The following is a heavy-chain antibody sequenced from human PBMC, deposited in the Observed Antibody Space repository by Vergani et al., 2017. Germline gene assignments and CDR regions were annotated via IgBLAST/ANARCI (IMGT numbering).Heavy chain of an antibody. CDR2: IYSGGTT. V-gene: IGHV3-66*02. D-gene: IGHD1-26*01. CDR3: ARDGRTLWPYD. J-gene: IGHJ4*02. Sequence: EVHLVESGGGLVQPGGSLRLSCAASGFTFSSYSMNWVRQAPGKGLEWVSVIYSGGTTYYADSVKGRFTISRDNSKNTLYLQMNSLRAEDTAVYYCARDGRTLWPYDWGQGTLVTVSS. CDR1: GFTFSSYS.